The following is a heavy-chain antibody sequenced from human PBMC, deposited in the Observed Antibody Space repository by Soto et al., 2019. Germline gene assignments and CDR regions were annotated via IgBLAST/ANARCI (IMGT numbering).Heavy chain of an antibody. Sequence: ASVKVSCKTSGGTFSSYAISWVRQAPGKGLEWMGGIIPMFGTANYAQKFQGRVTITADESTSTAYMELSSLRSEDTAVYYCARSRANYYDSRGYYYSTFDYWGQGTLVPVSS. V-gene: IGHV1-69*13. J-gene: IGHJ4*02. CDR3: ARSRANYYDSRGYYYSTFDY. CDR1: GGTFSSYA. D-gene: IGHD3-22*01. CDR2: IIPMFGTA.